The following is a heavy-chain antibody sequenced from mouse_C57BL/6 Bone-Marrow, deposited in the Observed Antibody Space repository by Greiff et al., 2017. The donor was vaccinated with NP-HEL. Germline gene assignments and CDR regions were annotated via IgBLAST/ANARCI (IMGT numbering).Heavy chain of an antibody. D-gene: IGHD1-1*01. J-gene: IGHJ4*01. CDR1: GYTFTSYW. CDR3: ARNYGSSPYAMDY. CDR2: IDPSDSYT. Sequence: QAQLQQPGAELVKPGASVKLSCKASGYTFTSYWMQWVKQRPGQGLEWIGEIDPSDSYTNYNQKFKGKATLTVDTSSSTAYMQLSSLTSEDSAVYYCARNYGSSPYAMDYWGQGTSVTVSS. V-gene: IGHV1-50*01.